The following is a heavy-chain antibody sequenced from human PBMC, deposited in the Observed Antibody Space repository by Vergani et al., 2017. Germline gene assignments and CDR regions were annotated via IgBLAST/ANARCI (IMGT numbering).Heavy chain of an antibody. D-gene: IGHD1-14*01. Sequence: QVQLVESGGGVVQPGRSLRLSCAASGFTFNQYCMHLVRQAPGKGLEWVAVTWYDGNNKQYADSVKGRFTISRDNSQSTMYLQMNSLRDEDTGVYYCARDLRLLYNRFDPWGQGTLVTVSS. CDR3: ARDLRLLYNRFDP. J-gene: IGHJ5*02. CDR1: GFTFNQYC. V-gene: IGHV3-33*01. CDR2: TWYDGNNK.